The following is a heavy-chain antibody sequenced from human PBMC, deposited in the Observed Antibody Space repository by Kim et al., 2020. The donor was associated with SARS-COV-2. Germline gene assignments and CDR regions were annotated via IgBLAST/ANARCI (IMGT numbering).Heavy chain of an antibody. CDR3: AKDLRPYGDYISYYYYYYYVMDV. Sequence: GGSLRLSCAASGFTFSNYAMSWVRQAPGKGLEWVSAISGSGAGTYYADSVRGRLTISRDNSKNTLYLHMNSLRADDTAVYFCAKDLRPYGDYISYYYYYYYVMDVWGPGATITVSS. V-gene: IGHV3-23*01. CDR2: ISGSGAGT. D-gene: IGHD4-17*01. CDR1: GFTFSNYA. J-gene: IGHJ6*02.